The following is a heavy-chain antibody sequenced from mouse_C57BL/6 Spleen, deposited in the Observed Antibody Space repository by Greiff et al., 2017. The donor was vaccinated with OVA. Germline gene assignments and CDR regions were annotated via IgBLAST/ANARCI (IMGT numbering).Heavy chain of an antibody. D-gene: IGHD2-3*01. CDR1: GYTFTSYW. CDR2: IYPGSGGT. J-gene: IGHJ3*01. V-gene: IGHV1-55*01. CDR3: ARDDGYYGRLAY. Sequence: QVQLQQPGAELVKPGASVKMSCKASGYTFTSYWITWVKQRPGQGLEWIGDIYPGSGGTTYNEKFKSKATLTVDTSSSTAYMQLSSLTSEDSAVYYCARDDGYYGRLAYWGQGTLVTVSA.